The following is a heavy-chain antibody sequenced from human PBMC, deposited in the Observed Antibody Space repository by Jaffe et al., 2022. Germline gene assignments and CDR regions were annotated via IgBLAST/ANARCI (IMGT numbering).Heavy chain of an antibody. CDR3: ARLSGESRSYYDILTGYVPRGDFDY. CDR2: IYHSGST. Sequence: QVQLQESGPGLVKPSETLSLTCAVSGYSISSGYYWGWIRQPPGKGLEWIGSIYHSGSTYYNPSLKSRVTISVDTSKNQFSLKLSSVTAADTAVYYCARLSGESRSYYDILTGYVPRGDFDYWGQGTLVTVSS. J-gene: IGHJ4*02. D-gene: IGHD3-9*01. CDR1: GYSISSGYY. V-gene: IGHV4-38-2*01.